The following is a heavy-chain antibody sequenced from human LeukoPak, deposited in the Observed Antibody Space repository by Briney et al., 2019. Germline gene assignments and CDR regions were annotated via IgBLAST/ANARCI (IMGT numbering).Heavy chain of an antibody. D-gene: IGHD5-18*01. CDR1: GFTFSNYA. V-gene: IGHV3-23*01. J-gene: IGHJ4*01. CDR3: ARESGHTYDYSDY. Sequence: GGSLRLSCAASGFTFSNYAMIWVRQAPGKGLEWVSAISGSAGTTYYADSVKGRFTISRVNSKNTLYLQMNSLRAEDTAVYYCARESGHTYDYSDYWGHGTLVTVSS. CDR2: ISGSAGTT.